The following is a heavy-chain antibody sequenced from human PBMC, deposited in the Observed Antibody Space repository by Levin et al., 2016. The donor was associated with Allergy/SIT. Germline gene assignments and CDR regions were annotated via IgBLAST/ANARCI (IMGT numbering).Heavy chain of an antibody. CDR3: ARRDGAIYSYGLAGYFDY. D-gene: IGHD5-18*01. V-gene: IGHV1-3*01. J-gene: IGHJ4*02. CDR2: INAGNGNT. Sequence: WVRQAPGQRLEWMGWINAGNGNTKYSQKFQGRVTITRDTSASTAYMELSSLRSEDTAVYYCARRDGAIYSYGLAGYFDYWGQGTLVTVSS.